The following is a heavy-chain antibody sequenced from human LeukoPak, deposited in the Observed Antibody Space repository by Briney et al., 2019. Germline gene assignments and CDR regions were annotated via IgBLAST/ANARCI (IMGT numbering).Heavy chain of an antibody. D-gene: IGHD3-10*01. CDR2: IKQDGSEK. J-gene: IGHJ3*01. Sequence: GGSLRLSCAASGFTFSSYWMSWVRKAPGRGLEWVANIKQDGSEKYYVDSVKGRFTISRDNAKNSLYLQMNSLRAEDTAVYYCARDYYGSGSYLWGQGTMVTVSS. V-gene: IGHV3-7*03. CDR3: ARDYYGSGSYL. CDR1: GFTFSSYW.